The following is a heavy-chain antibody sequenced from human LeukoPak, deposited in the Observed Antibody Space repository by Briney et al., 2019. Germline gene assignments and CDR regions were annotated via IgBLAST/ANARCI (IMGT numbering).Heavy chain of an antibody. CDR3: VRDLYGSGSSWDDY. J-gene: IGHJ4*02. CDR2: TYYRSKWYN. D-gene: IGHD6-13*01. CDR1: GDSVSSNSAA. Sequence: SQTLSLTCAISGDSVSSNSAAWNWIRQSPSKGLEWLGRTYYRSKWYNDYAVSVKSRITINPATSKNQFSLQLNSVTPEDTAVYYCVRDLYGSGSSWDDYWGQGTLVTVSS. V-gene: IGHV6-1*01.